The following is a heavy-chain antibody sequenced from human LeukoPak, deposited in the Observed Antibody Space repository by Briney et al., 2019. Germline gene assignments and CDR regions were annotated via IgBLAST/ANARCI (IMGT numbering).Heavy chain of an antibody. D-gene: IGHD6-13*01. CDR2: VPYDGSKK. V-gene: IGHV3-30*18. CDR3: AKGGVSDSGSWYGDYFDY. Sequence: PGGSLRLSCAASGFTFSSYGMHWVRQAPGKGLEWVAVVPYDGSKKDYPDSVKGRFTISRDNSKNTLYLQMNSLRAEDTAVYYCAKGGVSDSGSWYGDYFDYWGQGTLVTVSS. CDR1: GFTFSSYG. J-gene: IGHJ4*02.